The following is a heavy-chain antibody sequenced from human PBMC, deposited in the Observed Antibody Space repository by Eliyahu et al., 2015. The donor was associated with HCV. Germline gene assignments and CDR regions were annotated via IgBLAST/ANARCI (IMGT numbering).Heavy chain of an antibody. CDR2: INAGNGNT. D-gene: IGHD3-10*01. CDR3: ARDKGYANWGWFGELPGGNWFDP. J-gene: IGHJ5*02. CDR1: GYTFNSYA. Sequence: QVQLVQSGAEVKKPGASVKVSCKASGYTFNSYAMHWVRQAPGQRLEWMGRINAGNGNTKYSKKFQGRVTITRDTSASTAYMELSSLRSEDTAVYYCARDKGYANWGWFGELPGGNWFDPWGQGTLVTVSS. V-gene: IGHV1-3*01.